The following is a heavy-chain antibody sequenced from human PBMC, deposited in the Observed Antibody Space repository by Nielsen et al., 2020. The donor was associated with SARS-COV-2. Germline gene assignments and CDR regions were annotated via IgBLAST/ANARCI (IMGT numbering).Heavy chain of an antibody. CDR2: IYSDGSNT. Sequence: GGSLRLSCAASRFTFSNYWMHWIRQAPGKGLVWVSCIYSDGSNTIYVDSVKGRFTISRDNAKNTLYLQMNSLRAEDTAVYYCVRGLQVPNGLAHRWGQGTLVTVSS. D-gene: IGHD3-16*01. J-gene: IGHJ4*02. V-gene: IGHV3-74*01. CDR3: VRGLQVPNGLAHR. CDR1: RFTFSNYW.